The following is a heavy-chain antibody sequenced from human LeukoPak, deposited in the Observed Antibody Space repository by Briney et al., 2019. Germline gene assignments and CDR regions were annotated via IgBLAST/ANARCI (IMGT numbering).Heavy chain of an antibody. J-gene: IGHJ4*02. CDR2: ISSSSSTI. V-gene: IGHV3-48*02. CDR3: ARVLPDYYDSSGYPDY. CDR1: GFTFSSYS. D-gene: IGHD3-22*01. Sequence: GGSLRLSCAASGFTFSSYSMNWVRQAPGKGLEWVSYISSSSSTIYYADSVKGRFTISRDNAKNSLYLQMNSLRDEDTAVYYCARVLPDYYDSSGYPDYWGQGTLVTVSS.